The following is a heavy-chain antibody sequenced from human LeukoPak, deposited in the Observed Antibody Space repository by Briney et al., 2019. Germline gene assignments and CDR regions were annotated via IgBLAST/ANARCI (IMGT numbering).Heavy chain of an antibody. CDR2: IIPIFGTA. Sequence: ASVKVSCKASGGTFSSYAISWVRQAPGQGLEWMGGIIPIFGTANYAQKFQGRVTITADKSTSTAYMELSSLTSEDTAVYYCARDKYYDSSGYHYYYYGMDVWGQGTTVTVSS. J-gene: IGHJ6*02. D-gene: IGHD3-22*01. CDR3: ARDKYYDSSGYHYYYYGMDV. V-gene: IGHV1-69*06. CDR1: GGTFSSYA.